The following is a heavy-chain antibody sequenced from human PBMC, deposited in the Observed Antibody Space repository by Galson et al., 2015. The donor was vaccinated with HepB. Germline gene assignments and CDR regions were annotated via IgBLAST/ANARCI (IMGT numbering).Heavy chain of an antibody. J-gene: IGHJ6*02. CDR2: IIPIFGTA. CDR3: ARDSASAAAGPTDYHGMDV. D-gene: IGHD6-13*01. Sequence: SVKVSCKASGGTFSSYAISWVRQAPGQGLEWMGGIIPIFGTANYAQKFQGRVTITADESTSTAYMELGSLRSEDTAVYYCARDSASAAAGPTDYHGMDVWGQGTTVTVSS. CDR1: GGTFSSYA. V-gene: IGHV1-69*13.